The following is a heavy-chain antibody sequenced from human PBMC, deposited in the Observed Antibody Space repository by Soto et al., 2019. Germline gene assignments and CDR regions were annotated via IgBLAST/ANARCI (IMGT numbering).Heavy chain of an antibody. CDR2: IYHSGNT. J-gene: IGHJ4*02. CDR1: GYSITSGYY. V-gene: IGHV4-38-2*01. D-gene: IGHD1-1*01. CDR3: ARGGRHSVGAGSPLDS. Sequence: SETLSLTCAASGYSITSGYYWGWLRQPPGEGLEWIGSIYHSGNTYYKPSLKRRVTMSVDTSKNQFSLKLSLVSVTDTAVYYCARGGRHSVGAGSPLDSWGEGSLVTVSS.